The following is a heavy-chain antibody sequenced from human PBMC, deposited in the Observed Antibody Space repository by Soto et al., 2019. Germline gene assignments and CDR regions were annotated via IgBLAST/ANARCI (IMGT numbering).Heavy chain of an antibody. CDR1: GYTFTSYT. D-gene: IGHD6-19*01. CDR3: ARAGYSSDWYLDY. CDR2: INVGNGNT. V-gene: IGHV1-3*01. J-gene: IGHJ4*02. Sequence: QVQLVQSGAEVKKPGASVKVSCKASGYTFTSYTIHWVRQAPGQRLEWMGWINVGNGNTKYSQNFQGRVAITRDTSASTAYMELSSLRCEDTAVYYCARAGYSSDWYLDYWGQGTPVTVSS.